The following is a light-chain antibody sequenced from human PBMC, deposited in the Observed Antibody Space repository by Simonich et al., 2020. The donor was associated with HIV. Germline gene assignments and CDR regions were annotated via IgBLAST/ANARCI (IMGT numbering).Light chain of an antibody. CDR1: SSNIGSNY. CDR2: RNN. CDR3: ATWDDSLSGPV. J-gene: IGLJ3*02. V-gene: IGLV1-47*01. Sequence: QSVLTQPPSASGTPGQRVTISCSGSSSNIGSNYVYWYQQLSGTAPKLLIYRNNQRPSGVPDRFSGSKSGTSASLAISGLRSDDEAHYYCATWDDSLSGPVFGGGTKLTVL.